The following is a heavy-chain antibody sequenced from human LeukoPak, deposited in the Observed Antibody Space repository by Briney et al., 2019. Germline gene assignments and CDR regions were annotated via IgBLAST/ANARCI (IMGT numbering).Heavy chain of an antibody. Sequence: SVKVSCKASGGTFSSYAISWVRQAPGQGLEWMGGIIPIFGTANYAQKFQGRVTITADESTSTVYMELSSLRSEDTAVYYCARDYLAVADHWGQGTLVTVSS. J-gene: IGHJ4*02. CDR3: ARDYLAVADH. CDR2: IIPIFGTA. V-gene: IGHV1-69*13. CDR1: GGTFSSYA. D-gene: IGHD6-19*01.